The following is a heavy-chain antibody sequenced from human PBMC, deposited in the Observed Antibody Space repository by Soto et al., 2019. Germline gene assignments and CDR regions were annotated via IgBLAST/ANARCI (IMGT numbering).Heavy chain of an antibody. CDR3: ARGAALEWLFVDY. J-gene: IGHJ4*02. CDR1: GGTFSSYN. Sequence: QAHLVQSGAEVKEPGSSVKVSCKASGGTFSSYNINWVRQAPGQGLEWMGRIIPIVDATHYAQKFQGRVTITADKSTSTAYMELRSLRSEDSAIYYCARGAALEWLFVDYWGQGSRVTVTT. D-gene: IGHD3-3*01. CDR2: IIPIVDAT. V-gene: IGHV1-69*08.